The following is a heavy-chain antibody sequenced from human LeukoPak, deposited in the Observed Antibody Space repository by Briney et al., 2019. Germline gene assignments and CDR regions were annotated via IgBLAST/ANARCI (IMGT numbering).Heavy chain of an antibody. CDR2: IWYDGSNK. CDR3: AKGKPIAAAGYYFDY. J-gene: IGHJ4*02. Sequence: GGSLRLSRAASGFTFSSYGMHWVRQAPGKGLEWVAVIWYDGSNKYYADSVKGRFTISRDNSKNTLYLQMNSLRAEDTAVYYCAKGKPIAAAGYYFDYWGQGTLVTVSS. D-gene: IGHD6-13*01. V-gene: IGHV3-33*06. CDR1: GFTFSSYG.